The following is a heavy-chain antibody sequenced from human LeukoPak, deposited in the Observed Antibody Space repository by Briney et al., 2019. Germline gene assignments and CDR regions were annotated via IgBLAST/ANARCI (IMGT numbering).Heavy chain of an antibody. CDR1: GGSISSYY. Sequence: SETLSLTCTVSGGSISSYYWSWIRQPAGKGLEWIGRIYTSGSTNYNPSLKSRVTMSVDTSKNQFSLKLSSVTAADTAVYYCARDPPYFFRFWEWRKTTEVNWSAPGARGPVVTVSS. CDR2: IYTSGST. J-gene: IGHJ5*02. V-gene: IGHV4-4*07. CDR3: ARDPPYFFRFWEWRKTTEVNWSAP. D-gene: IGHD3-3*01.